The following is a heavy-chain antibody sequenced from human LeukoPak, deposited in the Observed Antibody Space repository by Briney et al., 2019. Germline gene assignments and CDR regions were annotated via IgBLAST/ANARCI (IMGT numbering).Heavy chain of an antibody. V-gene: IGHV4-4*08. CDR2: IYRLGNT. Sequence: SETLSLTCSVSGDSNTTDYWSWIRQPPGKGLEWIGYIYRLGNTDYNPSLKSRVTISVDTSKNQLSLNLSSVTAADTAVYYCAGRGQRYFRDWGQGTLVTVSS. CDR1: GDSNTTDY. J-gene: IGHJ1*01. CDR3: AGRGQRYFRD.